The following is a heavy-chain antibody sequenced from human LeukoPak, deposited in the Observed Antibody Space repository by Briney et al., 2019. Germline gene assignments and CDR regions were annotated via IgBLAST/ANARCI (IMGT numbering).Heavy chain of an antibody. J-gene: IGHJ4*02. D-gene: IGHD2-2*01. Sequence: PGGSLRLSCAASGFTFSGYRMHWVRQAPGKGLVWVSRINGDGSTTTYADSVKGRFTISRDNAKNTLYLQMNSLRAEDTAVYYCARELPFDYWGQGTLVTVSS. CDR1: GFTFSGYR. V-gene: IGHV3-74*01. CDR2: INGDGSTT. CDR3: ARELPFDY.